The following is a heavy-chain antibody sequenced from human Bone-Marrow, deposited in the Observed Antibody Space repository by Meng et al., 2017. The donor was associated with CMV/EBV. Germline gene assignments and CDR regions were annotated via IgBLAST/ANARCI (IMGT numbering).Heavy chain of an antibody. CDR1: GGSISSSSYY. Sequence: SETLSLTCTVSGGSISSSSYYWGWIRQPPGKGLEWIGSIYYSGSTYYNPSLKSRVTISVDTSKNQFSLKLSSVTAADTAVYYCARDLRFAANDAFDIWGQGTMVTVSS. CDR2: IYYSGST. V-gene: IGHV4-39*07. CDR3: ARDLRFAANDAFDI. D-gene: IGHD3-10*01. J-gene: IGHJ3*02.